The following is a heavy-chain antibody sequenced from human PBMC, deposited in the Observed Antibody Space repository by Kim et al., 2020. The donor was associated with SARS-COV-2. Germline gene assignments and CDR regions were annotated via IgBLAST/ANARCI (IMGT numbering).Heavy chain of an antibody. CDR3: ARVATYYYDSSGYWRTNWYFDL. CDR1: GFTFSSYS. V-gene: IGHV3-21*01. CDR2: ISSSSSYI. Sequence: GGSLRLSCAASGFTFSSYSMNWVRQAPGKGLEWVSSISSSSSYIYYADSVKGRFTISRVNAKNSLYLQMNSLRAEDTAVYYCARVATYYYDSSGYWRTNWYFDLWGRGTLVTVSS. D-gene: IGHD3-22*01. J-gene: IGHJ2*01.